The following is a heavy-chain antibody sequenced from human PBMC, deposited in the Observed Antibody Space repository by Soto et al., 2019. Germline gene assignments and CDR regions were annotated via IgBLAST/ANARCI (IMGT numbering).Heavy chain of an antibody. V-gene: IGHV1-18*01. CDR3: AGEPFWVRAPVENAGWCDL. CDR1: GYTFTSYG. CDR2: ISTYNGKT. J-gene: IGHJ5*02. Sequence: QVQLIQSGGDVKKPGSSVKVSCKASGYTFTSYGISWVLQGPGQGLEWLGWISTYNGKTKYAQILHGRDTMNTDSSTTTTCMEVRDLISDDTAVYYCAGEPFWVRAPVENAGWCDLWGQGTLVSVSS. D-gene: IGHD3-10*01.